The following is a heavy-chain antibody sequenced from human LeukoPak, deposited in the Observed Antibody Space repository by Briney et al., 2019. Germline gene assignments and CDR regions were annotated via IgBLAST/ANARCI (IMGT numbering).Heavy chain of an antibody. D-gene: IGHD6-13*01. Sequence: PSETLSLTCTVSGGSISSGSYYWSWIRQPAGKGLEWIGRIYTSGSTNYNPSLKSRVTISVDTSKNQFSLKLSSVTAADTAVYYCARDRSSSWGNWFDPWGQGTLVSVSS. J-gene: IGHJ5*02. CDR3: ARDRSSSWGNWFDP. CDR1: GGSISSGSYY. V-gene: IGHV4-61*02. CDR2: IYTSGST.